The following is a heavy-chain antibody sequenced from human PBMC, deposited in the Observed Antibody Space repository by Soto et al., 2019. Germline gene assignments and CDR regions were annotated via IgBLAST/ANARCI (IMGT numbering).Heavy chain of an antibody. D-gene: IGHD2-2*01. Sequence: GGSLRLSCAASGFTFSSYSMNWVRQAPGKGLEWVSSISSSRSYIYYADSVKGRFTISRDNAKNSLYLQMNSLRAEDTAVYYCARDRGSCSSPSCYEYYMDVWGKGTTVTVSS. CDR1: GFTFSSYS. CDR2: ISSSRSYI. J-gene: IGHJ6*03. V-gene: IGHV3-21*01. CDR3: ARDRGSCSSPSCYEYYMDV.